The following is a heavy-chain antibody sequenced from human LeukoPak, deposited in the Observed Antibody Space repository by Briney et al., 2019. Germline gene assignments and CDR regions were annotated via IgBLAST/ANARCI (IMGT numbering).Heavy chain of an antibody. V-gene: IGHV1-2*06. CDR1: GYTFTGYY. D-gene: IGHD3-22*01. J-gene: IGHJ4*02. CDR3: ARDESYYDSSGYRE. Sequence: APVKVSCKASGYTFTGYYMHWVRQAPGQGLEWMGRINPNSGGTNYAQKFQGRVTMTRDTSISTAYMELSRLRSDDTAVYYCARDESYYDSSGYREWGQGTLVTVSS. CDR2: INPNSGGT.